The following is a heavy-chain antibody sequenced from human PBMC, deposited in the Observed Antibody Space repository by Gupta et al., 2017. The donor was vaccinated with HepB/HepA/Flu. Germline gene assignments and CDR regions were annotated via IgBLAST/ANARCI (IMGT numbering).Heavy chain of an antibody. J-gene: IGHJ3*02. CDR3: ATVRYHGAGTYIDM. CDR2: TYYSSKWYN. D-gene: IGHD3-10*01. V-gene: IGHV6-1*01. Sequence: HVQLQQSGPGLAKPSQTLPRTCDISGDSVPSKSAVWNWIRQSPSRGLEWLGRTYYSSKWYNHYAVSVISRLTTNSDTSKNQFSVQLDSVTAEYTAVYYCATVRYHGAGTYIDMWGQGTKVTVS. CDR1: GDSVPSKSAV.